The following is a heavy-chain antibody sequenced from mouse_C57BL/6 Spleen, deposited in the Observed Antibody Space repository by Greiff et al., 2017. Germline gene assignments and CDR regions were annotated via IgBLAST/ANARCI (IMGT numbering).Heavy chain of an antibody. CDR3: ARGGLTGTHFDY. V-gene: IGHV1-64*01. J-gene: IGHJ2*01. Sequence: VQLQQPGAELVKPGASVKLSCKASGYTFTSYWMHWVKQRPGQGLERIGMIHPNSGSTNYNEKFKSKATLTVDKSSSTAYMQLSSLTSEDSAVYYCARGGLTGTHFDYWGQGTTLTVSS. CDR1: GYTFTSYW. CDR2: IHPNSGST. D-gene: IGHD4-1*01.